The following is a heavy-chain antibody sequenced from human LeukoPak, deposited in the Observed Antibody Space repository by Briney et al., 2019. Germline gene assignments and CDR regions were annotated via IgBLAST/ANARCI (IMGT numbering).Heavy chain of an antibody. V-gene: IGHV4-59*08. CDR3: ARRVTTSGWYRDDY. CDR2: FSYSGST. D-gene: IGHD6-19*01. CDR1: RGSISNYY. J-gene: IGHJ4*02. Sequence: SETLSLTCTVSRGSISNYYWGWIRQPPGKGLEWIGFFSYSGSTNYNPSLKSRVTISVDASKNQFSLRLNSVTAADTAVYYCARRVTTSGWYRDDYWGQGTLVTVSS.